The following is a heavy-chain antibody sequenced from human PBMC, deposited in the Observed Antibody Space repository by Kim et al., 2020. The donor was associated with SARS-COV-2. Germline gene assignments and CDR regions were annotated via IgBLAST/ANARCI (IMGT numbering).Heavy chain of an antibody. CDR1: GGSFSGYY. J-gene: IGHJ6*03. CDR2: INHSGST. CDR3: ARGVTRITIFGVVITPDYYYYYMDV. D-gene: IGHD3-3*01. V-gene: IGHV4-34*01. Sequence: SETLSLTCAVYGGSFSGYYWSWIRQPPGKGLEWIGEINHSGSTNYNPSLKSRVTISVDTSKNQFSLKLSSVTAADTAVYYCARGVTRITIFGVVITPDYYYYYMDVWDKGTTVTVSS.